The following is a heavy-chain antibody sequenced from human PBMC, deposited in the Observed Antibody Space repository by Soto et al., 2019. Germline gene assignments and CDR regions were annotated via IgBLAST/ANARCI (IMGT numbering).Heavy chain of an antibody. J-gene: IGHJ4*02. CDR1: GYTFTGYA. CDR3: ARDLTIRGPAAIVY. V-gene: IGHV1-3*01. CDR2: INAGNGNT. D-gene: IGHD2-2*01. Sequence: ASVKVSFKASGYTFTGYAMHWVRQAPGQRLEWMGWINAGNGNTKYSQKFQGRVTITRDTSASTAYMELSSLRSEDTAVYYCARDLTIRGPAAIVYWGQGTLVTVSS.